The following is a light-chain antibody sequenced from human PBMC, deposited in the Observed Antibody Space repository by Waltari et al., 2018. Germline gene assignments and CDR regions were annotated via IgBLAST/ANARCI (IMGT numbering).Light chain of an antibody. V-gene: IGLV8-61*01. CDR1: SGLVSTTHY. CDR3: VLYMGSGILQ. Sequence: QTVVTQEPSFSVSPGGTVTLTCGLNSGLVSTTHYPSWYQQTPGRAPRTLFYSTNTRSSGVPDRFSASILGNKAALTITGAQADDDSTYFCVLYMGSGILQFGGGTKLIVL. CDR2: STN. J-gene: IGLJ3*02.